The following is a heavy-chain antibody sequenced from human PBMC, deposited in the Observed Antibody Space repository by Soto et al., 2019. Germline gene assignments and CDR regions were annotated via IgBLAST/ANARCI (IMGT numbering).Heavy chain of an antibody. CDR2: ISYDGSNK. Sequence: GGSLRLSCAASGFTFSSYAMHWVRQAPGKGLEWVAVISYDGSNKYYADSVKGRFTISRDNSKNTLYLQMNSLRAEDTAVYYFARDLDSSGWYVYYYYYGMDVWGQGTTVTVSS. V-gene: IGHV3-30-3*01. CDR3: ARDLDSSGWYVYYYYYGMDV. J-gene: IGHJ6*02. D-gene: IGHD6-19*01. CDR1: GFTFSSYA.